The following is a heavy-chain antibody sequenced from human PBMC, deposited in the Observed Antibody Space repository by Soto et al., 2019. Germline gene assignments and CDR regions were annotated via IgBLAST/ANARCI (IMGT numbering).Heavy chain of an antibody. J-gene: IGHJ4*02. CDR2: IYYSGST. D-gene: IGHD4-17*01. Sequence: QHPGKGLEWIGYIYYSGSTYYNPSLKSRVTISVDTSKNQFSLKLSSVTAADTAVYHCARVSATVTIYYFDYWGQGTLVTV. CDR3: ARVSATVTIYYFDY. V-gene: IGHV4-31*02.